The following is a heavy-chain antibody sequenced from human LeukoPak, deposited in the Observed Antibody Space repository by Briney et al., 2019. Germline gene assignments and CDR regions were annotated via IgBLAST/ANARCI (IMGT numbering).Heavy chain of an antibody. V-gene: IGHV4-31*03. CDR1: GGSISSGGYY. CDR3: AREATAYCGGDCYARAFDI. Sequence: MTSETLSLTCTVSGGSISSGGYYWSWIRQHPGKGLEWIGYIYYSGSTYYNPSLKSRVTISVDTSKNQFSLKLSSVTAADTAVYYCAREATAYCGGDCYARAFDIWGQGTMVTVSS. CDR2: IYYSGST. D-gene: IGHD2-21*02. J-gene: IGHJ3*02.